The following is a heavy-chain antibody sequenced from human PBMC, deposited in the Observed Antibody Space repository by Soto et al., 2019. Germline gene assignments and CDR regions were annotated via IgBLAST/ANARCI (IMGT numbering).Heavy chain of an antibody. J-gene: IGHJ3*02. CDR2: ISAYNGNT. CDR1: GYAFTSYG. V-gene: IGHV1-18*01. Sequence: ASVKVSCKASGYAFTSYGISWVRQAPGQGLEWMGWISAYNGNTNYAQKLQGRVTMTTDTSTSTAYMELRSLRSDDTAVYYCARDRWIAVANDAFDTWGQGTMVTVSS. D-gene: IGHD6-19*01. CDR3: ARDRWIAVANDAFDT.